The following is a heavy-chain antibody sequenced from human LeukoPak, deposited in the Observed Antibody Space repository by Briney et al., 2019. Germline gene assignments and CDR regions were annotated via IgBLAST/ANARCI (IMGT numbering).Heavy chain of an antibody. CDR2: IANKVNGYTT. V-gene: IGHV3-72*01. J-gene: IGHJ3*02. CDR3: AKEKVRAGTSAFDI. Sequence: GGSLRLSCEAFSDQYMDWVRQAPGKGLQWVGRIANKVNGYTTEYAASVKGRFTISRDDSKDSLYLHMNSLKAEDTAVYYCAKEKVRAGTSAFDIWGQGTMVTVSS. D-gene: IGHD6-19*01. CDR1: SDQY.